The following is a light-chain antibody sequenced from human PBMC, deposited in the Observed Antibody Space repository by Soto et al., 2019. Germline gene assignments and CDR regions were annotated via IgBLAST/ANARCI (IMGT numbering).Light chain of an antibody. CDR2: DVS. J-gene: IGLJ3*02. Sequence: QSALTQPRSVSGSPGQSVTIACTGTSSDVGGYKYVSWYQQHPGKVPKLIIYDVSQRPSGVPDRFSGSKSGNTASLTISGLQAEDEADYYCCSYAGSYIGVFGGGTKLTVL. CDR1: SSDVGGYKY. CDR3: CSYAGSYIGV. V-gene: IGLV2-11*01.